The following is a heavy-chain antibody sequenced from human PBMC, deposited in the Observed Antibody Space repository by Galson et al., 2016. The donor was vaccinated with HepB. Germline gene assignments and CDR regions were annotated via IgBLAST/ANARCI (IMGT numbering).Heavy chain of an antibody. J-gene: IGHJ5*02. CDR1: GYTFTHYG. Sequence: SVKVSCKASGYTFTHYGTAWVRQAPGQGFEWMGWISGNNGNTNYAQKIQDRVTMTIDTSTSTAHMELRSLKSDDTAVYYCVRDYWFDPWGQGTLVIVSS. CDR3: VRDYWFDP. CDR2: ISGNNGNT. V-gene: IGHV1-18*01.